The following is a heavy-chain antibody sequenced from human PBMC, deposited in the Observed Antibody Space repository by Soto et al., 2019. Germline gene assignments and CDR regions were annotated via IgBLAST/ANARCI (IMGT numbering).Heavy chain of an antibody. CDR1: GGSFSGYY. CDR3: ARGTVYSSGWYETF. Sequence: QVQLQQWGAGLLKPSETLSLTCAVYGGSFSGYYWSWIRQPTGKGLEWIGEINHSGNTNYNPSLKSRVTISVDTSKNQFTLKLSAVTAADTAVYYCARGTVYSSGWYETFWGQGTLVTVSS. CDR2: INHSGNT. D-gene: IGHD6-19*01. J-gene: IGHJ4*02. V-gene: IGHV4-34*01.